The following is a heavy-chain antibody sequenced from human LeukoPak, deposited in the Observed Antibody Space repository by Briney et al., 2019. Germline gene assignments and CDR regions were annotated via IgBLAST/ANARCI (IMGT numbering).Heavy chain of an antibody. Sequence: PGGSLRLSCAASGFTFSYYEMNWVRQAPGKGLEWVSYISYSSSAIYYADSVKGRFTISRDNAKNSLYLRMNSLRDEDTAVYYCARDSYGSSGYYYVSDYWGQGTLVTVSS. CDR1: GFTFSYYE. CDR2: ISYSSSAI. J-gene: IGHJ4*02. CDR3: ARDSYGSSGYYYVSDY. D-gene: IGHD3-22*01. V-gene: IGHV3-48*02.